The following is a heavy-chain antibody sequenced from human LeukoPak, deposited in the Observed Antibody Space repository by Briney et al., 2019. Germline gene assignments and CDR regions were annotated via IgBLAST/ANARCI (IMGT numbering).Heavy chain of an antibody. V-gene: IGHV4-34*01. J-gene: IGHJ3*02. CDR3: ARGLGYCSGGSCARGAFDI. CDR1: GGSFSGYY. Sequence: SETLSLTCAVYGGSFSGYYWSWIRQPPGKGLEWIGEINHSGSTNYNPSLKSRVTISVDTSKNQFSLKLSSVTAADAAVYYCARGLGYCSGGSCARGAFDIWGQGTMVTVSS. D-gene: IGHD2-15*01. CDR2: INHSGST.